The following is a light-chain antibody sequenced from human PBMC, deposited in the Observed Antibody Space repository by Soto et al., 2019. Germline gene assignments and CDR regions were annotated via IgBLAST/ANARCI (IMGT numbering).Light chain of an antibody. CDR3: QQYYSTPLT. CDR1: QSVLYSSNNKNY. J-gene: IGKJ4*01. V-gene: IGKV4-1*01. Sequence: DIVMTQSPDSLAVSLCERATINCKSSQSVLYSSNNKNYLAWYQQKPGQPPKLLIYRASTRESGVPDRFSGSGSGTDFTLTISSLQAEDVAVYYCQQYYSTPLTFGGGTKVEIK. CDR2: RAS.